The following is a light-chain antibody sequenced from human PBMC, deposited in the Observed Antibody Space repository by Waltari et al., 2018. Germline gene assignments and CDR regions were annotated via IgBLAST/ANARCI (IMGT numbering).Light chain of an antibody. CDR3: QQRSKWPWS. J-gene: IGKJ1*01. CDR1: HSVNSQ. CDR2: DAS. V-gene: IGKV3-11*01. Sequence: EIVLTQSPATLSLSPGERATLSCTAGHSVNSQLAWYQHKPGQAPRLLIYDASIRVTGISARFSGSGSGTDFTLTISSLEPEDFAVYYCQQRSKWPWSFGQGTKVEIK.